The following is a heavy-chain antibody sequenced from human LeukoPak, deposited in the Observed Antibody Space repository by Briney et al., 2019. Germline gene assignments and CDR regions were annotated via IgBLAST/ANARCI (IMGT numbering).Heavy chain of an antibody. CDR1: GFTFSSHG. Sequence: GETLRLSCAASGFTFSSHGMNWVRQAPGKGLEWVSGITGSGGNRYYADSVKGRFTISRDNSKNTLYLQMNSLRAEDTAVYYCAKDDNYIRFLSWGQGTLVTVSS. CDR2: ITGSGGNR. CDR3: AKDDNYIRFLS. D-gene: IGHD3-16*01. V-gene: IGHV3-23*01. J-gene: IGHJ5*02.